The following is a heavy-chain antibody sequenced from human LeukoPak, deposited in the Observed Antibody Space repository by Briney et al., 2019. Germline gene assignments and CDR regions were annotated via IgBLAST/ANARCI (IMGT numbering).Heavy chain of an antibody. J-gene: IGHJ6*02. CDR2: IIPIFGTA. D-gene: IGHD4-17*01. V-gene: IGHV1-69*13. CDR1: GGTFSSYA. CDR3: ARARTALTVTSYYYYGMDV. Sequence: SVKVSCKASGGTFSSYAISWVRQAPGQGLEWMGGIIPIFGTANYAQKFQGRVTITADESTSTAYMELSSLRSEDTAVYYCARARTALTVTSYYYYGMDVWGQGTTVTVSS.